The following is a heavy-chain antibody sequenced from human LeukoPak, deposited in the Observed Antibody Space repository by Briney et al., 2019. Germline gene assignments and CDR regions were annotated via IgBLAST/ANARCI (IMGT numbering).Heavy chain of an antibody. CDR2: INHSGST. CDR3: ARGHLFDP. CDR1: GGSFSGYY. Sequence: SETLSLTCAVYGGSFSGYYWSWIRQPPGKGLEWIGEINHSGSTNYNPSLKSRVTISVDTSKNQFSLKLSSVTAADTAVYYCARGHLFDPWGQGTLVTVSS. V-gene: IGHV4-34*01. J-gene: IGHJ5*02.